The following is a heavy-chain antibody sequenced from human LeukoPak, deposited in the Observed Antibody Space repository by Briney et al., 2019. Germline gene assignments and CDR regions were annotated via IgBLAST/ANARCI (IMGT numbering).Heavy chain of an antibody. CDR2: ISSSSSII. J-gene: IGHJ4*02. Sequence: GGSLRLSCAASGFTFSSYSMNWVRQAPGKGLEWVSYISSSSSIIYYADSVKGRFTISRDNAKNSLYLQMNSLRAEDTAVYYCARDVPAVLRFLEWFPAPFDYWGQGTLVTVSS. CDR1: GFTFSSYS. V-gene: IGHV3-48*01. D-gene: IGHD3-3*01. CDR3: ARDVPAVLRFLEWFPAPFDY.